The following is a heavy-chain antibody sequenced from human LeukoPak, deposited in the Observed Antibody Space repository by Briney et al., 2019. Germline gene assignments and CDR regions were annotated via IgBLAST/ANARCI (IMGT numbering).Heavy chain of an antibody. J-gene: IGHJ3*02. V-gene: IGHV4-59*01. CDR3: ARENGTGIPSDI. Sequence: PSETLSLTCTVSGGSISSYYWSWIRQPPGKGLEWIGYIYYSGNTNYNPSLKSRVTISVDTSKNQFSLKLSSVTAADTAVYYCARENGTGIPSDIWGQGTMVTVSS. CDR2: IYYSGNT. D-gene: IGHD6-13*01. CDR1: GGSISSYY.